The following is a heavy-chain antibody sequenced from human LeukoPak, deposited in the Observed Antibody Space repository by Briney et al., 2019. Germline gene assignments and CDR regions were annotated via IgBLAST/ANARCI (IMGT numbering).Heavy chain of an antibody. CDR1: GDSVSSNSAA. J-gene: IGHJ3*02. CDR3: AREGSYDILTGRNDAFDI. V-gene: IGHV6-1*01. Sequence: SQTLSLTRAISGDSVSSNSAAWNWIRQSPSKGLEWLGRTYYRSKWYNDSAVSVKSRITINPDTSKNQFSLQLNSVTPEDTAVYYCAREGSYDILTGRNDAFDIWGQGTMVTVSS. D-gene: IGHD3-9*01. CDR2: TYYRSKWYN.